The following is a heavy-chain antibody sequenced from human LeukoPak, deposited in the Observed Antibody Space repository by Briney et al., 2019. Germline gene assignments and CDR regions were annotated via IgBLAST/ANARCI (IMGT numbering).Heavy chain of an antibody. CDR2: ISAYNGNT. J-gene: IGHJ2*01. Sequence: ASVKVSCKASGYTFTSYGISWVRQAPGQGLEWMGWISAYNGNTNYAQKLQGRVTMTTDTSTSTAYMGLRSLRSDDTAVYYCARTPDFNWYFDLWGRGTLVTVSS. V-gene: IGHV1-18*01. CDR1: GYTFTSYG. D-gene: IGHD1-14*01. CDR3: ARTPDFNWYFDL.